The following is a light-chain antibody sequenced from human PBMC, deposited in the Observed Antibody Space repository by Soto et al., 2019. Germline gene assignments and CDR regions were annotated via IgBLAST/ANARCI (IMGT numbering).Light chain of an antibody. CDR3: QQSYSTTWT. CDR1: QGISTY. Sequence: DIQMTHSPSSLSASVGDRVAITCRASQGISTYLNWYQQKPWKAPKLLIYAASSLQSGVPSRFSGSGSEKDLTLTISSLQPEDFATYSCQQSYSTTWTVGQGTKV. CDR2: AAS. J-gene: IGKJ1*01. V-gene: IGKV1-39*01.